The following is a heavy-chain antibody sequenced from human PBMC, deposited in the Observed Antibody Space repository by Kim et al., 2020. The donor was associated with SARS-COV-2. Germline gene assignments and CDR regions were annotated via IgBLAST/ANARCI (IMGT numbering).Heavy chain of an antibody. Sequence: GGSLRLSCVASGISFNSYGMSWVRQAPGKGLEWVSAINGVGSNTFYANSVKGRFTISRDNSKNTLYLHMNGLRPEDTAVYFCAKDSSHYRFFDYWRQGNLVTVSS. CDR1: GISFNSYG. D-gene: IGHD6-6*01. V-gene: IGHV3-23*01. CDR3: AKDSSHYRFFDY. CDR2: INGVGSNT. J-gene: IGHJ4*02.